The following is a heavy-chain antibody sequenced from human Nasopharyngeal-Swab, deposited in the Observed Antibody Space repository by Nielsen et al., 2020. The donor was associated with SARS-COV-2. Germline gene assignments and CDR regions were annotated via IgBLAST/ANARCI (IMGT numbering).Heavy chain of an antibody. V-gene: IGHV3-20*04. CDR1: GFTFDDYG. D-gene: IGHD1-26*01. J-gene: IGHJ6*03. CDR2: INWNGGST. Sequence: GESLKISCAASGFTFDDYGMNWVRQAPGKGLEWVSGINWNGGSTSYAASVKGRFTISRDNAKNSLYLQMNSLRAEDTAVYYCARGGRGSQYYMDVWGKGTTVTVSS. CDR3: ARGGRGSQYYMDV.